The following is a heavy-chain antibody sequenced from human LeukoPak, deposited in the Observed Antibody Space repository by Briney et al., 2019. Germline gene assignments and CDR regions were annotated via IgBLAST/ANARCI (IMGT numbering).Heavy chain of an antibody. CDR3: ARCRENDFWSGSPVDY. J-gene: IGHJ4*02. CDR2: ISYDGSNK. D-gene: IGHD3-3*01. CDR1: GFTFSSYA. V-gene: IGHV3-30-3*01. Sequence: GGSLRLSCAASGFTFSSYAMHWVRQAPGKGLEWVAVISYDGSNKYYADSVKGRFTISRDNSKNTLYLQMSSLRVEDTAVYYCARCRENDFWSGSPVDYWGQGTLVAVSS.